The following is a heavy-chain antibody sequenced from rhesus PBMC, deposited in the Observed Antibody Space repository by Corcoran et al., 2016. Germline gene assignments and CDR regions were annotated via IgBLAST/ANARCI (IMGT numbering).Heavy chain of an antibody. D-gene: IGHD3-3*01. CDR2: IRKNAKGGTE. CDR1: GFTFRDPS. V-gene: IGHV3S22*01. CDR3: TTVKNFWTGYYGFDY. Sequence: EMQLVESGVGLVQPGGSLRLSCAASGFTFRDPSMDCFRQAPGRVPVWVGFIRKNAKGGTEEDVAYVKGRLNISRDDSKNVTYMQMNSLKTEDTAVYYCTTVKNFWTGYYGFDYWGQGVLVTVSS. J-gene: IGHJ4*01.